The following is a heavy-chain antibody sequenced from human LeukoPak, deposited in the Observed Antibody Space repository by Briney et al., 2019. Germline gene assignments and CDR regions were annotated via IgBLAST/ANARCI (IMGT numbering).Heavy chain of an antibody. V-gene: IGHV4-34*01. CDR1: GGSFSGYY. CDR3: ARGLRYDFWGGHRSNWFDP. Sequence: SETLSLTCAVYGGSFSGYYWSWIRQPPGKGLEWIGEINHSGSTNYNPSLKSRVTISVDTSKNQFSLKLSSVTAADTAVYYCARGLRYDFWGGHRSNWFDPWGQGTLVTVSS. J-gene: IGHJ5*02. D-gene: IGHD3-3*01. CDR2: INHSGST.